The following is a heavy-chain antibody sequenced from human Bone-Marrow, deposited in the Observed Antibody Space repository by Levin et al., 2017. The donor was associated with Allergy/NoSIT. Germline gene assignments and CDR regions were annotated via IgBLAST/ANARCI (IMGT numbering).Heavy chain of an antibody. CDR3: ARELIVVLPATTGGHSYYYGMDV. Sequence: SETLSLTCTVSGGSVSSASHYWNWVRQPPGKGLEWMGYIYYSGTTKYNPSLKSRVTISVDTSKNQFSLKLTSVTTADTAVYYCARELIVVLPATTGGHSYYYGMDVWGQGTTVTV. J-gene: IGHJ6*02. CDR2: IYYSGTT. V-gene: IGHV4-61*01. CDR1: GGSVSSASHY. D-gene: IGHD2-2*01.